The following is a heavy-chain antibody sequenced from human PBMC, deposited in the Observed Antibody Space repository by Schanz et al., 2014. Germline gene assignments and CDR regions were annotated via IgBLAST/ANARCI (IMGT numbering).Heavy chain of an antibody. CDR3: ARDHQWLARYYMDV. V-gene: IGHV3-66*01. CDR2: IYSGVST. Sequence: EVQLVESGGDLVQPGGSQRLSCAASGFIVSSTYMTWVRQAPGKGLEWVSIIYSGVSTYYADSVKGRFTISRDNSKNTVYLQMNSLRGEDTGMYYCARDHQWLARYYMDVWGKGTTVTVSS. J-gene: IGHJ6*03. CDR1: GFIVSSTY. D-gene: IGHD6-19*01.